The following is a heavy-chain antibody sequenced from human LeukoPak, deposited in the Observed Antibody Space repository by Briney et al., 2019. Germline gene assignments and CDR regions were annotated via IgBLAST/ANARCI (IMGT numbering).Heavy chain of an antibody. V-gene: IGHV1-2*02. Sequence: ASVKVSCKASGYTFTGHFIHWVRQAPGQGLEWMGWSNPNSGGTNYAQKFQGRVTMTRDTSISTAYMELSRVTSDDTAVYYCGREYSRYSGTYYDYWGQGTLVTVSS. CDR1: GYTFTGHF. CDR3: GREYSRYSGTYYDY. J-gene: IGHJ4*02. D-gene: IGHD5-12*01. CDR2: SNPNSGGT.